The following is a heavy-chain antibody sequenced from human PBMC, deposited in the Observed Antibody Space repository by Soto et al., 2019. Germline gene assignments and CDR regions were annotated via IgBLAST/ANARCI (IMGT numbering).Heavy chain of an antibody. J-gene: IGHJ4*02. D-gene: IGHD6-13*01. V-gene: IGHV5-51*01. Sequence: PGESLKISCQGSGYRFSSFWIGWVRQKPGKGLEWMGIAQPGHSDTRYSPAFQGHVTISADESTNTAYLQRSSLRASDTAMYFCARHGYSSSWYPDHWGQGTLVTVSS. CDR3: ARHGYSSSWYPDH. CDR1: GYRFSSFW. CDR2: AQPGHSDT.